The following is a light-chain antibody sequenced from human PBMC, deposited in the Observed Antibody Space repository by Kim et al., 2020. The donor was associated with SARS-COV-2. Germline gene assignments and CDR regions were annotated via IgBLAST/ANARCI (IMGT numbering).Light chain of an antibody. CDR1: KLGDKY. J-gene: IGLJ2*01. V-gene: IGLV3-1*01. CDR2: QDS. Sequence: PGQTASITCSVDKLGDKYACWYQQKPGQSPVLVIYQDSKRPSGIPERFSGSNSGNTATLTISGTQAMDEADYYCQAWDSSTASVVFGGGTQLTVL. CDR3: QAWDSSTASVV.